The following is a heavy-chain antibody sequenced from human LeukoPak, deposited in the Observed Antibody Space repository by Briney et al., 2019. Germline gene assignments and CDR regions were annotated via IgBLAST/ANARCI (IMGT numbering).Heavy chain of an antibody. CDR2: INHSGST. D-gene: IGHD2-2*03. CDR3: ARGRGYCSSTSCYVYGMDV. CDR1: GGSFSGYY. J-gene: IGHJ6*02. Sequence: SETLSLTCAVYGGSFSGYYWSWIRQPPGKGLEWIGEINHSGSTNYNPSLKSRVTISVDTSKNQFSLKLSSVTAADTAVYYCARGRGYCSSTSCYVYGMDVWGQGTTVTVSS. V-gene: IGHV4-34*01.